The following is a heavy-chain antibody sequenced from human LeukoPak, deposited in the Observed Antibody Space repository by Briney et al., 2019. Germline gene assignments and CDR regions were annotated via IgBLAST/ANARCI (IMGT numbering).Heavy chain of an antibody. CDR2: ISGSGATS. V-gene: IGHV3-23*01. CDR3: ARGAEYSGAWCQDY. CDR1: GFTFSTYA. J-gene: IGHJ4*02. D-gene: IGHD6-19*01. Sequence: GGSLRLSCAASGFTFSTYAMSWVRQAPGKGLEWVSAISGSGATSYYADSVKGHFTISRDNSKNTLYLQMNSLRAGDTAVYYCARGAEYSGAWCQDYWGQGTLVTVSS.